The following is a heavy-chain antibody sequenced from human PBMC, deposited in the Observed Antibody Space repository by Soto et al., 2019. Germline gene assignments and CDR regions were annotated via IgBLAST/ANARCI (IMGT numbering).Heavy chain of an antibody. CDR3: ARSFSDSYYDLDF. D-gene: IGHD1-26*01. Sequence: PGWSLRLSCAASGFTFSSYEMNWVRQAPGKGLEWVSYISSSGSMDYADSVKDRFSISRDNAENSLYLQMNILKIEDTAFYYCARSFSDSYYDLDFWGQGTLVTAPQ. CDR1: GFTFSSYE. V-gene: IGHV3-48*03. CDR2: ISSSGSM. J-gene: IGHJ4*02.